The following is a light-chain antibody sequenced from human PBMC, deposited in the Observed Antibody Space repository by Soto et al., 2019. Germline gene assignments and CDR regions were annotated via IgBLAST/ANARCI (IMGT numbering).Light chain of an antibody. J-gene: IGKJ1*01. CDR2: KAS. Sequence: DIPMTQFPSTLSASVGDRITITCRASQSISTWLAWYQQKPGKAPKLLIHKASNLESGVPSRFSGSGSGTEFTLTISSLQPEDFATYYCQQHKTYWTFGQGTKVDIK. CDR3: QQHKTYWT. CDR1: QSISTW. V-gene: IGKV1-5*03.